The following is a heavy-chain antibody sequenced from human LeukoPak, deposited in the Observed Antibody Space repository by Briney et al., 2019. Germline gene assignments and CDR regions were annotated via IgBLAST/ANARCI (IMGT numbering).Heavy chain of an antibody. CDR1: GGTFSSYA. J-gene: IGHJ5*02. V-gene: IGHV1-69*04. CDR2: ITPILGIA. CDR3: ARGSAGIFWFDP. Sequence: GSSVKVSCKASGGTFSSYAISWVRQAPGQGLEWMGRITPILGIANYAQKFQGRVTITADKSTSTAYMELSSLRSEDTAVYYCARGSAGIFWFDPWGQGTLVTVSS. D-gene: IGHD6-13*01.